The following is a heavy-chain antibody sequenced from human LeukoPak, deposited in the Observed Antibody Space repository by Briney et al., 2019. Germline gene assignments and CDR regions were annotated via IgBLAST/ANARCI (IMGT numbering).Heavy chain of an antibody. V-gene: IGHV3-23*01. Sequence: GGSLRLSCAASGFIFSTYAMSWVRQAPGKGLEWVSSIGGSATDTFYADSVKGRFTISRDNAKNSLYLQMNSLRAEDTAVYYCARDRGYCSGGSCYAQIWGQGTMVTVSS. D-gene: IGHD2-15*01. CDR2: IGGSATDT. CDR1: GFIFSTYA. J-gene: IGHJ3*02. CDR3: ARDRGYCSGGSCYAQI.